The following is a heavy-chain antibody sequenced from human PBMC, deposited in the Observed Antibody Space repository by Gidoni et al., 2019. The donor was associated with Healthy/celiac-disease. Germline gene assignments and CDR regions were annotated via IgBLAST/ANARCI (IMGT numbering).Heavy chain of an antibody. CDR2: MNPNSGNT. CDR1: GYTFTSYD. Sequence: QVQLVQSGAEVKKHGASVRVSCKASGYTFTSYDIHWVRQATGQGFEWMGWMNPNSGNTGDAQKFQGRVTMTRNTSISTAYMELSSLRSEYTAVYYCARGQLGIYYYYYYMDVWGKGTTVTVSS. J-gene: IGHJ6*03. D-gene: IGHD6-13*01. V-gene: IGHV1-8*01. CDR3: ARGQLGIYYYYYYMDV.